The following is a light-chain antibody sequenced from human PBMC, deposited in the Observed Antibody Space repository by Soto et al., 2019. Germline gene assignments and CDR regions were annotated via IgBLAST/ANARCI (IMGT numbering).Light chain of an antibody. CDR1: QSIPKY. CDR3: QQTYSTPET. Sequence: DIQMTQCPSSLSASVGDRVTITCRASQSIPKYLNWYQQKLGKAPKLLIFAASSLQSGVPSRFSGSGSGTDFTLTITSLQPEDFATYYCQQTYSTPETFGQGTRLEIK. V-gene: IGKV1-39*01. J-gene: IGKJ5*01. CDR2: AAS.